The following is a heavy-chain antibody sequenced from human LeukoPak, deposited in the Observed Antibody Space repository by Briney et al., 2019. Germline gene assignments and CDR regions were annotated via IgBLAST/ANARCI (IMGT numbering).Heavy chain of an antibody. V-gene: IGHV3-11*03. CDR3: AKKTFSTASRYYFDS. CDR2: ISSSSSYT. Sequence: GGSLRLSCAASGFTFSDYYMSWIRQAPGKGLEWVSYISSSSSYTNYADSVKGRFTISRDNAKNTLSLQMNSLRAEDTAIYYCAKKTFSTASRYYFDSWGQGSLVTVSS. J-gene: IGHJ4*02. CDR1: GFTFSDYY. D-gene: IGHD2/OR15-2a*01.